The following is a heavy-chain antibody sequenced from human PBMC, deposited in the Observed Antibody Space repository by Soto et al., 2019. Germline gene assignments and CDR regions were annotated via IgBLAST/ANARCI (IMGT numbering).Heavy chain of an antibody. J-gene: IGHJ6*02. CDR2: MLYSGLT. Sequence: PSETLSLTCSVSGYSVSSSDYYWAWIRQPPGKGLEGIGSMLYSGLTYYNPSLKSRVTLSVDTSKDQFSVRLNSVTASDTAVYYCAPLSVSLSGPYGIHVWGQGTTVTVSS. V-gene: IGHV4-39*01. D-gene: IGHD2-15*01. CDR1: GYSVSSSDYY. CDR3: APLSVSLSGPYGIHV.